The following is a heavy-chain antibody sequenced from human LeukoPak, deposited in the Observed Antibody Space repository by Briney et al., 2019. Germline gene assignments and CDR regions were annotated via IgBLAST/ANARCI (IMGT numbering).Heavy chain of an antibody. D-gene: IGHD2-21*02. J-gene: IGHJ6*03. Sequence: GSLRLSCAASGFTFSDYYMSWIRQAPGKGLEWVSYISSSGSTIYYADSVKGRFTISRDNAKNSLYLQMNSLRAEDTAVYCCARDKAEYCGGDCYPYYYYYMDVWGKGTTVTVSS. V-gene: IGHV3-11*04. CDR1: GFTFSDYY. CDR2: ISSSGSTI. CDR3: ARDKAEYCGGDCYPYYYYYMDV.